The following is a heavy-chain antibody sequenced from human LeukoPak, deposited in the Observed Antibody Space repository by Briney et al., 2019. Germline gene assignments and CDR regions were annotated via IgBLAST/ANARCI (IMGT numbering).Heavy chain of an antibody. V-gene: IGHV3-11*01. CDR3: ARALGDYVSYYYYGMDV. CDR2: ISSSGSTI. Sequence: GGSLRLSCAASGFTFSDYCMSWIRQAPGKGLEWVSYISSSGSTIYYADSVKGRFTISRDNAKNSLYLQMNSLRAEDTAVYYCARALGDYVSYYYYGMDVWGQGTTVTVSS. D-gene: IGHD4-17*01. CDR1: GFTFSDYC. J-gene: IGHJ6*02.